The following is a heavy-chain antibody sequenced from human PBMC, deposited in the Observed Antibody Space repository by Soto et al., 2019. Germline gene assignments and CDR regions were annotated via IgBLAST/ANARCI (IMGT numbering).Heavy chain of an antibody. CDR3: ARISSSSGIDY. Sequence: QVTLKESGPVLVKPTETLTLTCTVSGFSLSNARMGVSWIRQPPGKALEWLAHIFSNYEKSYSTSLKSRLTISKYTSKSQVVLTMTNMDPVDTATYYCARISSSSGIDYWGQGTLVTVSS. CDR2: IFSNYEK. D-gene: IGHD6-6*01. J-gene: IGHJ4*02. CDR1: GFSLSNARMG. V-gene: IGHV2-26*01.